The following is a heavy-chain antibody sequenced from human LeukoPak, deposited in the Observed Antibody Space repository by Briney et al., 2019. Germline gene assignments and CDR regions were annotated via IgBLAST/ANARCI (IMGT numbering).Heavy chain of an antibody. Sequence: GESLKISCKGSGYSFTTYYIAWVRQKPGKGLEWVGLIYPGDSETKYSPSFQGQVSISVDKSISTAYLQLNNLKPSDSAIFFCARQGSGWYLPDYWGQGTLVTVSS. CDR1: GYSFTTYY. CDR3: ARQGSGWYLPDY. D-gene: IGHD6-19*01. CDR2: IYPGDSET. J-gene: IGHJ4*02. V-gene: IGHV5-51*01.